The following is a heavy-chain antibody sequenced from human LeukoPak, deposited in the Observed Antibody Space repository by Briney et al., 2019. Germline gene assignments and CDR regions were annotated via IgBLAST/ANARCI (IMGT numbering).Heavy chain of an antibody. V-gene: IGHV3-23*01. Sequence: PGGTLRLSCAASGFRFNSYGMTWVRLAPGKGLEWVSAISAGGDRTYYADAVKGRFTISRDNSNNTLYLQMNSLRAEDTAIYYCAKDRSWNNILTGYYIYDYDYWGQGTLVTVSS. CDR3: AKDRSWNNILTGYYIYDYDY. D-gene: IGHD3-9*01. CDR1: GFRFNSYG. J-gene: IGHJ4*02. CDR2: ISAGGDRT.